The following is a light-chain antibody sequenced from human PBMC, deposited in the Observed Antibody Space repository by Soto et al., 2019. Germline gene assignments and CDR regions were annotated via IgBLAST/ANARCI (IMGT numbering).Light chain of an antibody. CDR1: SSDVGAYNY. Sequence: QSVLTQPASVSGSPGQSITISCTGTSSDVGAYNYVSWFQQQPGKAPRLMIYDVTNRPSGVFDRFSGSKSGNTASLTISGPQAEDGAFFYGSYKKTPGIHFFGTGTKLTPL. CDR2: DVT. J-gene: IGLJ1*01. CDR3: SYKKTPGIHF. V-gene: IGLV2-14*03.